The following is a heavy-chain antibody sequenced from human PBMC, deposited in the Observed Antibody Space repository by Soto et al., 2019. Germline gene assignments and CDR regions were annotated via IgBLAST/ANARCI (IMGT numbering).Heavy chain of an antibody. CDR3: ARAPYLVQPGPWGDAFDI. CDR2: IIPICGTA. V-gene: IGHV1-69*13. Sequence: ASVKVSCKATGGTFSSYAISWVRQAPGQGLEWMGGIIPICGTANYAQKFQGRVTITADESTSTAYMELSSLRSEDTAVYYCARAPYLVQPGPWGDAFDIWGQGTMVTVSS. D-gene: IGHD1-1*01. J-gene: IGHJ3*02. CDR1: GGTFSSYA.